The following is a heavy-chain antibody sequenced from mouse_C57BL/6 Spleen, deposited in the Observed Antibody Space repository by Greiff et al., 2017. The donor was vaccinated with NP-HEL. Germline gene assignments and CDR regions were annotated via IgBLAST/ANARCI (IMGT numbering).Heavy chain of an antibody. D-gene: IGHD1-1*01. CDR2: INPNNGGT. Sequence: VQLQQSGPELVKPGASVKISCKASGYTFTDYYMNWVKQSHGKSLEWIGDINPNNGGTSYNQKFKGKATLTVDKSSSTAYMELRSLTSEDSAVYYCARASYYGSPYFDYWGQGTTLTVSS. CDR3: ARASYYGSPYFDY. J-gene: IGHJ2*01. CDR1: GYTFTDYY. V-gene: IGHV1-26*01.